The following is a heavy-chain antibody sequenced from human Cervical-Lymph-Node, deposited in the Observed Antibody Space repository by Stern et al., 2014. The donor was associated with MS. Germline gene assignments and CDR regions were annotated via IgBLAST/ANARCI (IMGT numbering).Heavy chain of an antibody. V-gene: IGHV5-51*01. CDR1: GYTFTSYW. J-gene: IGHJ4*02. CDR2: FFPGGSDI. Sequence: EVQLVESGPEVKRPGESLKISCQASGYTFTSYWIGWVRKMPRKGLEWIAIFFPGGSDIRYSPSFQGQFPISADKSSSTAYLQWNNLKASDTAIYYCARQRYFDYWGQGTLVTVSS. CDR3: ARQRYFDY.